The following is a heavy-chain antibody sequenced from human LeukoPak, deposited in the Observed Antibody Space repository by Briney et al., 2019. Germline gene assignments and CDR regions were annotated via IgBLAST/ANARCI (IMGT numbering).Heavy chain of an antibody. V-gene: IGHV4-4*02. Sequence: PSETLSLTCAVSGGSISSSNWWSWVRQPPGKGLEWIGEIYHSGSTNYNPSLKSRVTISVDKSKNQFSLKLSSVTAADAAVYYCARDEWSGAGRPYMDVWGKGTTVTVSS. CDR3: ARDEWSGAGRPYMDV. CDR1: GGSISSSNW. D-gene: IGHD3-3*01. CDR2: IYHSGST. J-gene: IGHJ6*03.